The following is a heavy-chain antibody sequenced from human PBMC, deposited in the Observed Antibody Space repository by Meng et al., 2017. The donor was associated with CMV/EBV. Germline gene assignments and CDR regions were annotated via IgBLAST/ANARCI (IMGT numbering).Heavy chain of an antibody. CDR1: GYTFTSYD. D-gene: IGHD1-26*01. Sequence: GKVVQAGAGVKKPGASVKVACKATGYTFTSYDMHWVRQAPGQGLEWMGIINPSGGSTSYAQKFQGRVTMTRDTSTSTVYMELSSLRSEDTAVYYCARESGSVGDYWGQGTLVTVSS. CDR2: INPSGGST. CDR3: ARESGSVGDY. J-gene: IGHJ4*02. V-gene: IGHV1-46*01.